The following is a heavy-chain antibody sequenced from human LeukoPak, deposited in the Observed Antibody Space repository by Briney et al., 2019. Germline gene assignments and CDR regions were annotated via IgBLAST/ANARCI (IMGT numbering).Heavy chain of an antibody. J-gene: IGHJ5*02. CDR2: ISNDGTNK. Sequence: PGGFLRLSCAASGFTFSSYAMHWVRQAPGKGLEWVAVISNDGTNKYHADSVKGRFTISRDNAKNSLYLQMNSLRAEDTAVYYCARDYGDAYNWFDPWGQGTLVTVSS. CDR1: GFTFSSYA. CDR3: ARDYGDAYNWFDP. V-gene: IGHV3-30-3*01. D-gene: IGHD4-17*01.